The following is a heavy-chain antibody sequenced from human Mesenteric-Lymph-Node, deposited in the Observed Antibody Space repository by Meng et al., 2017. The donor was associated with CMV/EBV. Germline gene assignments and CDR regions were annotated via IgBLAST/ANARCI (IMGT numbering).Heavy chain of an antibody. CDR1: GGIFSSYA. V-gene: IGHV1-69*05. Sequence: MVSCKAAGGIFSSYAISWVRQAPGQGLEWRGRIIPIFGTANYAEKFQGRVTTTTDESTSTAYMELSSLRSEDTAVYYCASSAALVLTPSNYYYYGMDVWGQGTTVTVSS. CDR3: ASSAALVLTPSNYYYYGMDV. D-gene: IGHD6-13*01. CDR2: IIPIFGTA. J-gene: IGHJ6*02.